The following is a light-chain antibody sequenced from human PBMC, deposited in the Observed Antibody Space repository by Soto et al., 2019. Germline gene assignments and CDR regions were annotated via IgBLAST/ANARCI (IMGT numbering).Light chain of an antibody. CDR3: QQYNSYSWT. CDR1: QSISSW. V-gene: IGKV1-5*01. CDR2: DAS. J-gene: IGKJ1*01. Sequence: DIHITKSPSTLSALLGDRVTITCRASQSISSWLAWYQQKPGKAPKLLIYDASSLESGVPSRFSGSGSGTEFTLTISSLQPDDFATYYCQQYNSYSWTFGQGTKVDIK.